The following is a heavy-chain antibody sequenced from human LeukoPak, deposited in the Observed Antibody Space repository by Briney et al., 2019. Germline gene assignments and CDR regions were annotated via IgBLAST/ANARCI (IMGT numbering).Heavy chain of an antibody. J-gene: IGHJ4*02. CDR1: GYIFTNYW. D-gene: IGHD5-12*01. CDR3: ARRQYSGYDFDF. CDR2: IYPRDSDT. Sequence: GESLKISCKASGYIFTNYWFGWVRQMPGKGLEWMGIIYPRDSDTRYSPSFQGQVTVSADKSISTAYLQWNTLEASDTAMCYCARRQYSGYDFDFWGQGTLVTVSS. V-gene: IGHV5-51*01.